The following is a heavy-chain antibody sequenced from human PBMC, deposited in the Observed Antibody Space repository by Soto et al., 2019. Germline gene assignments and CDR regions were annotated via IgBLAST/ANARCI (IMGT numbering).Heavy chain of an antibody. CDR2: IYWDDDK. J-gene: IGHJ5*02. D-gene: IGHD2-2*01. Sequence: VSGPTLVNPTQTLTLTCTFSGFSLSTSGVGVGWIRQPPGKALEWLALIYWDDDKRYSPSLKSRLTITKDTSKTQVVLTMTNMDPVDTATYYCAISLGYCISTSCYPKLEGWFDPWGQGTLVTVS. CDR3: AISLGYCISTSCYPKLEGWFDP. CDR1: GFSLSTSGVG. V-gene: IGHV2-5*02.